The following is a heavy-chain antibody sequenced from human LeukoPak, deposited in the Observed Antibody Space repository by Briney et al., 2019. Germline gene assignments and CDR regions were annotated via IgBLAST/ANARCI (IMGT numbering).Heavy chain of an antibody. CDR3: ARDPPRIVVVVAATNYYGMDV. CDR2: ISAYNGNT. J-gene: IGHJ6*02. CDR1: GYTFTSYG. Sequence: ASVKVSCKASGYTFTSYGISWVRQAPGQGLEWMGWISAYNGNTNYAQKLQGRVTMTTDTSTSTAYMELRSLRSDDTAVYYCARDPPRIVVVVAATNYYGMDVWGQGTTVTVSS. D-gene: IGHD2-15*01. V-gene: IGHV1-18*01.